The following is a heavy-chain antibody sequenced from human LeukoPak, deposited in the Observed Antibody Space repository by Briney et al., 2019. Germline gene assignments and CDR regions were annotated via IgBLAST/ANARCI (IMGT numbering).Heavy chain of an antibody. D-gene: IGHD3-22*01. Sequence: PGRSLRLSCAASGFTFSSYAMHWVRQAPGKGLEWVAVISYDGSNKYYADSVKSRFTISRDNSKNTLYLQMNSLRAEDTAVYYCARDLVGIVNNAFDIWGQGTMVTVSS. V-gene: IGHV3-30-3*01. J-gene: IGHJ3*02. CDR3: ARDLVGIVNNAFDI. CDR1: GFTFSSYA. CDR2: ISYDGSNK.